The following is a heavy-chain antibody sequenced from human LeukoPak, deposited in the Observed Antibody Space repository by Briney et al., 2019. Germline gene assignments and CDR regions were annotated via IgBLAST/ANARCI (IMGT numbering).Heavy chain of an antibody. CDR3: ARGGLVVPGTPLDY. CDR2: IYTSGST. V-gene: IGHV4-4*07. Sequence: PSETLSLTCTVSGGSISSYYWSWLRQPAGKGLEWIGRIYTSGSTNYNPSLKSRVTMSIDTSKNQFSLKLSSVTAADTAVYYCARGGLVVPGTPLDYWGQGTLVTVSS. D-gene: IGHD2-2*01. J-gene: IGHJ4*02. CDR1: GGSISSYY.